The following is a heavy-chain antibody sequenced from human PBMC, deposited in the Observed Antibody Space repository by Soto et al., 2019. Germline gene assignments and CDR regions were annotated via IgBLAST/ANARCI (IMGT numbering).Heavy chain of an antibody. Sequence: ASVKVSCKASGYTFTSYGISWVRQAPGQGLERMGWISAYNGNTNYAQKLQGRVTMTTDTSTSTAYMELRSLRSDDTAVYYCARDEANCSGGSCYPHDYWGQGTLVTVSS. CDR2: ISAYNGNT. CDR1: GYTFTSYG. V-gene: IGHV1-18*01. D-gene: IGHD2-15*01. J-gene: IGHJ4*02. CDR3: ARDEANCSGGSCYPHDY.